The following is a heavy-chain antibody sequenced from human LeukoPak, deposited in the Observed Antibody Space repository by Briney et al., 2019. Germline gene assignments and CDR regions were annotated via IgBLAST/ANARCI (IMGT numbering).Heavy chain of an antibody. D-gene: IGHD6-19*01. V-gene: IGHV3-30-3*01. CDR2: ISYDGSNK. CDR1: GFTFSSYA. CDR3: ARDSGSGGP. Sequence: GGSLRLSCAASGFTFSSYAMHWVRQAPGKGLEWVAVISYDGSNKYYADSVKGRFTLFRDDAKNSVYLQMNSLRVEDTAVYYCARDSGSGGPWGQGTPVTVSS. J-gene: IGHJ5*02.